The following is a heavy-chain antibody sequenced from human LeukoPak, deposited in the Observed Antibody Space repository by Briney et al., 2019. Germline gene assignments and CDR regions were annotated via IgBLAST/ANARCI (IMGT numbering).Heavy chain of an antibody. J-gene: IGHJ4*02. Sequence: PSETLSLTCTVPGDSMSSSYWSWLRQPPGKGLEWIGYIYYSGSTKYNPSLKSRVTISLDTSEKEFSLRLTSVTAADTAVYYCARDSHPVWGQGTLVTVSS. CDR3: ARDSHPV. CDR1: GDSMSSSY. CDR2: IYYSGST. V-gene: IGHV4-59*01.